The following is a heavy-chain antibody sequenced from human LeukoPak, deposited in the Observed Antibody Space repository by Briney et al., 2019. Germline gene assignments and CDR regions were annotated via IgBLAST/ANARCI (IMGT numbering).Heavy chain of an antibody. D-gene: IGHD3-10*01. CDR1: GFTFSNAW. V-gene: IGHV3-15*01. Sequence: KSGGSLRLSCAASGFTFSNAWMNWVRQAPGKGLKWLGRIKTNSDGGTTDYAAPVKGRFTISRDDSKNTVYLQMNSLKTEDTAVYYCTAYGFDYWGQGTLVTVSS. J-gene: IGHJ4*02. CDR3: TAYGFDY. CDR2: IKTNSDGGTT.